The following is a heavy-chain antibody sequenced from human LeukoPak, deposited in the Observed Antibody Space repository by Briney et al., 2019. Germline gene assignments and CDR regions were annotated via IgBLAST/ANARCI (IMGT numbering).Heavy chain of an antibody. Sequence: GSSVKVSCKASGGTFSSYAISWVRQAPGQGLEWMGWINPNSGGTNFAQKFQGRVAMTRDTSISTAYLELGSLRSDDTAVYFCARARWQLVPYFDSWGQGTLVTVSS. V-gene: IGHV1-2*02. CDR1: GGTFSSYA. CDR3: ARARWQLVPYFDS. D-gene: IGHD6-6*01. J-gene: IGHJ4*02. CDR2: INPNSGGT.